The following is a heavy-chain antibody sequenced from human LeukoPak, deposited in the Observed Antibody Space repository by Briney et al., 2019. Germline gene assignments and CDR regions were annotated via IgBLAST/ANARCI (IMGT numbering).Heavy chain of an antibody. V-gene: IGHV3-33*06. J-gene: IGHJ4*02. Sequence: GRSLRLSCAASGFTFSSYGMHWVRQAPGKGLEWVAVIWYDGSNKYYADSVKGRSTISRDNSKNTLYLQMNSLRAEDTAVYYCAKEDSGSYYNSYFDTWGQGTLVAVSS. CDR2: IWYDGSNK. D-gene: IGHD3-10*01. CDR3: AKEDSGSYYNSYFDT. CDR1: GFTFSSYG.